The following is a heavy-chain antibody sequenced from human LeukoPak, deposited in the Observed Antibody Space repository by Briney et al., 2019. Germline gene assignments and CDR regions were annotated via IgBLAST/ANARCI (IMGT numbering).Heavy chain of an antibody. Sequence: GGSLKLSCVASGLIFSTYSMNWVRQSPGKGLEWVSSISSSRGSYIYYGDSVRGRFTVSRDNAKNLLYLQMNSLRVEDTAVYYCARGTDGYNIDYWGQGTVVTVSS. CDR1: GLIFSTYS. J-gene: IGHJ4*02. CDR2: ISSSRGSYI. V-gene: IGHV3-21*06. D-gene: IGHD5-24*01. CDR3: ARGTDGYNIDY.